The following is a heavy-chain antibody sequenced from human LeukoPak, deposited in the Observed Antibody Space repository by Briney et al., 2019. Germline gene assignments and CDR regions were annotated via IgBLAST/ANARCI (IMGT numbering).Heavy chain of an antibody. V-gene: IGHV3-33*01. CDR2: IWYDGSNK. D-gene: IGHD3-10*01. Sequence: GGSLRLSCAASGFTFSSYGMHWVRHAPGKGMEWVAVIWYDGSNKYYADSVKGRFTISRDNSKNTLYLQMNSLRAEDTAVYYCARDSTMVRGVIGPFDYWGQGTLVTVSS. CDR1: GFTFSSYG. CDR3: ARDSTMVRGVIGPFDY. J-gene: IGHJ4*02.